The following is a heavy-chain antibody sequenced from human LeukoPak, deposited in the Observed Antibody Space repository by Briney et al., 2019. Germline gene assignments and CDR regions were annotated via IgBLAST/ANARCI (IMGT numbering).Heavy chain of an antibody. Sequence: SETLSLTCTVPGGSISSSSYYWGWIRQPPGKGLEWIGSIYYSGSTYYNPSLKSRVTISVDASKNQFSLKLSSVTAADTAVYYCARTLAMVFGYWGQGTLVTVSS. D-gene: IGHD3/OR15-3a*01. J-gene: IGHJ4*02. V-gene: IGHV4-39*01. CDR3: ARTLAMVFGY. CDR2: IYYSGST. CDR1: GGSISSSSYY.